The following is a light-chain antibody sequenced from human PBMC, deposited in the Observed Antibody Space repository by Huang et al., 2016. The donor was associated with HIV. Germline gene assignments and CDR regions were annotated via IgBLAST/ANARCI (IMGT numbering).Light chain of an antibody. J-gene: IGKJ3*01. CDR1: QSVRSD. V-gene: IGKV3-11*01. Sequence: EIVLTQSPATLSLSPGERATLSCRASQSVRSDLAWYQQKPGQAPRRLIYDASNRATGIPARFSRSGSGTDFTLTISSLEPEDFAVYYCQQRSNWPPLFGPGTKVDIK. CDR2: DAS. CDR3: QQRSNWPPL.